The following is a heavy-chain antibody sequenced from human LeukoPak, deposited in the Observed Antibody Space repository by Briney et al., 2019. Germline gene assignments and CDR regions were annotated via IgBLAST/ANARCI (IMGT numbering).Heavy chain of an antibody. CDR1: GYSISSGNYY. J-gene: IGHJ5*02. V-gene: IGHV4-61*02. CDR2: IYTSGST. D-gene: IGHD3-16*01. CDR3: ARDRRETMITFGGVMTAGWFDP. Sequence: SETLSLTCTVSGYSISSGNYYWTWIRQPAGKGLELIGRIYTSGSTSYNPSLKSRVTISVDTSRNQFSLKLSSVTAADTAVYYCARDRRETMITFGGVMTAGWFDPWGQGTLVTVSS.